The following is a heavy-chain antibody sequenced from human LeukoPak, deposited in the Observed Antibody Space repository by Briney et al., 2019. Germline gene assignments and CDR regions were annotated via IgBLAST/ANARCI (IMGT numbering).Heavy chain of an antibody. D-gene: IGHD5-24*01. J-gene: IGHJ4*02. Sequence: GGSLRLSCAASGFTFSSYGMHWVRQAPGEGLEWVAVISYDGSNKYYADSVKGRFTISRDNSKNTLYLQMNSLRAEDTAVYYCAKGGGDGYRWGQGTLVTVSS. CDR1: GFTFSSYG. CDR3: AKGGGDGYR. V-gene: IGHV3-30*18. CDR2: ISYDGSNK.